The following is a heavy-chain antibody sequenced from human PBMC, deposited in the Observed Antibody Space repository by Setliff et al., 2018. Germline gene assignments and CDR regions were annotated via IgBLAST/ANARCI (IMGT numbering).Heavy chain of an antibody. Sequence: PGGSLRLSCAASGFDFGSYAMNWVRQAPGKGLEWVSAISGSGGSTYYADSVKGRFTVSRDNAMDTLFLQMNGLTTDDTAKYFCAKDRWGYADPWGQGTLVTV. CDR3: AKDRWGYADP. J-gene: IGHJ5*02. CDR2: ISGSGGST. D-gene: IGHD2-2*01. V-gene: IGHV3-23*01. CDR1: GFDFGSYA.